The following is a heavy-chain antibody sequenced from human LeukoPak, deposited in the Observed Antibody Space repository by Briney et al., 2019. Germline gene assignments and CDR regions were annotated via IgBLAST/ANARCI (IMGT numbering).Heavy chain of an antibody. V-gene: IGHV4-38-2*02. Sequence: PSETLSLTCTVSGYSISSGYYWGWIRQPPGKGLEWIGSIYHSGSTYYNPSLKSRVTISVDRSKNQFSLKLSSVTAADTAVYYCARGYSYGLTFDYWGQGTLVTVSS. CDR2: IYHSGST. CDR1: GYSISSGYY. D-gene: IGHD5-18*01. CDR3: ARGYSYGLTFDY. J-gene: IGHJ4*02.